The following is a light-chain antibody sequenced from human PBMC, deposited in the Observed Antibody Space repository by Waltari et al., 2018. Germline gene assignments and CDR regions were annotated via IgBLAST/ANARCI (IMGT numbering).Light chain of an antibody. V-gene: IGKV4-1*01. CDR1: QSVLYDSNNKNY. Sequence: DIVMTQSPDSLAVSLGERATINCKSSQSVLYDSNNKNYLAWYQQKPGQPPKLLIYWASTRESGVPDRFSGSGSGTDFTLTISSLXXXDVAVYYCQQYYSFPLTFGGGTKVEIK. CDR3: QQYYSFPLT. CDR2: WAS. J-gene: IGKJ4*01.